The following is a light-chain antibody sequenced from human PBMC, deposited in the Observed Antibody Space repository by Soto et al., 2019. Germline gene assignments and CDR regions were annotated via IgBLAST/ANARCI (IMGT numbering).Light chain of an antibody. CDR2: ATS. J-gene: IGLJ1*01. CDR1: SSDVGTYNL. CDR3: SSYAGSNNYV. Sequence: QSALTQPAAVSGSPGQSITISCTGTSSDVGTYNLVSWYQQYPGKAPKLMIYATSKRPSGVSNRFSGSKSGDTASLTISGLQAEDEADYYCSSYAGSNNYVFGSGTKVTVL. V-gene: IGLV2-14*02.